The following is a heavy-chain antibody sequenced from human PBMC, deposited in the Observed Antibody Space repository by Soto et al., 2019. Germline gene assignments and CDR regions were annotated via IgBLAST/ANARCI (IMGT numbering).Heavy chain of an antibody. J-gene: IGHJ4*02. Sequence: SETLSLTCTVSGGSMNDYYWNWIRQSPGKGLEWIGYLYNSGRTTYNPSLKTRVTISVDTSNNHFSLKLASVTAADTAVYYCARGARYTGGNAYYFDSWGQGTLVTVS. D-gene: IGHD6-19*01. CDR2: LYNSGRT. CDR1: GGSMNDYY. V-gene: IGHV4-59*01. CDR3: ARGARYTGGNAYYFDS.